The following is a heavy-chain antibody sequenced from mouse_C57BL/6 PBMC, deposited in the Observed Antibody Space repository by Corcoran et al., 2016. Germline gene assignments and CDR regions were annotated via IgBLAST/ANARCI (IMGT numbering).Heavy chain of an antibody. CDR2: INTYSGVP. D-gene: IGHD2-3*01. J-gene: IGHJ1*03. CDR3: ARFDGYSWYFDV. CDR1: GYTFTTYG. V-gene: IGHV9-3*01. Sequence: QIQLVQSGPELKKPGETVKISCKASGYTFTTYGMSWVKQAPGKGLKWMGWINTYSGVPTYADDFKGRFAFSLETSASTAYLQINNLKNEDTATYVCARFDGYSWYFDVWGTGTTVTVSS.